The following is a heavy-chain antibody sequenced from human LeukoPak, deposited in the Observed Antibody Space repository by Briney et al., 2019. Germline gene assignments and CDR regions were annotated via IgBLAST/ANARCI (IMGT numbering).Heavy chain of an antibody. D-gene: IGHD3-10*01. CDR3: AKDRGFGELLSYNFDY. CDR2: IWYDGSNK. Sequence: PGRSLRLSCAASGFTLSSYGMHWVRQAPGKGLEWVAVIWYDGSNKYYADSVKGRFTISRDNSKNTLYLQMNSLRAEDTAVYYCAKDRGFGELLSYNFDYWGQGTLVTVSS. CDR1: GFTLSSYG. V-gene: IGHV3-33*06. J-gene: IGHJ4*02.